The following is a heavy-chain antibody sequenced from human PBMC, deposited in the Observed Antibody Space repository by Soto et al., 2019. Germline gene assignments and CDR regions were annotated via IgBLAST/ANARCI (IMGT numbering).Heavy chain of an antibody. CDR2: ISGSGDNT. J-gene: IGHJ4*02. V-gene: IGHV3-23*01. D-gene: IGHD2-15*01. CDR3: AKDSGWSGYCSGGSCCSNFDY. CDR1: GFTFSGYA. Sequence: EVQLLESGGCLVQPGGSLRLSCAASGFTFSGYAMSWVRQAPGKGLEWVSAISGSGDNTYYADSVKGRFTISRDNSNNTLYLQMKSLRAEYTDVYYCAKDSGWSGYCSGGSCCSNFDYWGQGTLVTVSS.